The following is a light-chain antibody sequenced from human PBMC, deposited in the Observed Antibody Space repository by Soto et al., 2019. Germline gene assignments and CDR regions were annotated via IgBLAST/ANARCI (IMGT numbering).Light chain of an antibody. CDR2: DAS. V-gene: IGKV3-15*01. J-gene: IGKJ1*01. CDR1: QSGNTN. CDR3: QQYDNCPGT. Sequence: ERVMTQSPATLSVSPGERVTLSCRASQSGNTNLAWFQQKPAQPHSLLIYDASTRATGVPGRFIGSGSGADFTLTITSLQSEDFAVEYCQQYDNCPGTFGQGTQVEIK.